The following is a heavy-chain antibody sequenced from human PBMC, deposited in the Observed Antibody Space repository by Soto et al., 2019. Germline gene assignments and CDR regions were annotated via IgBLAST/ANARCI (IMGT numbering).Heavy chain of an antibody. V-gene: IGHV4-59*01. CDR2: IYYSGST. Sequence: LSLTCTVSGGSISSYYWSWIRQPPGKGLEWIGYIYYSGSTNYNPSLKSRVTISVDTSKNQFSLKLSSVTAADTAVYYCARSIAALWIDYWGQGTLVTVSS. CDR1: GGSISSYY. D-gene: IGHD6-6*01. CDR3: ARSIAALWIDY. J-gene: IGHJ4*02.